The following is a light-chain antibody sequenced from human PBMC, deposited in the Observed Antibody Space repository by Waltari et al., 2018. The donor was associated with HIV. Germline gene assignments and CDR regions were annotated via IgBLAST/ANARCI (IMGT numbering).Light chain of an antibody. CDR1: SSDLGSYNL. CDR2: EVT. J-gene: IGLJ2*01. Sequence: QSALTQPASVSGSPGQSITISCTGTSSDLGSYNLVSWYQQHPGKAPKLMIYEVTKRPSGVSNRFSGSKSGNTASLTISGLQAEDEADYYCCSYAGSNTYVVFGGGTKLTVL. V-gene: IGLV2-23*02. CDR3: CSYAGSNTYVV.